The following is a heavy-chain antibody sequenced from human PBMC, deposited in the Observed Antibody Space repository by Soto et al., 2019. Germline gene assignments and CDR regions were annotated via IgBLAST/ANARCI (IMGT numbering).Heavy chain of an antibody. CDR3: AKVLYASESFDSEEAPYGMDV. CDR2: LWFDGSNE. D-gene: IGHD3-10*01. Sequence: QSGGSLRLSCAASGFPFSRYDMRWVRQAPGKGLEWVAVLWFDGSNEYYADSVQGRFTISRDNSKNTLYLQMDSLRAEDTAVYYCAKVLYASESFDSEEAPYGMDVWGQGTMVTVSS. V-gene: IGHV3-33*06. CDR1: GFPFSRYD. J-gene: IGHJ6*02.